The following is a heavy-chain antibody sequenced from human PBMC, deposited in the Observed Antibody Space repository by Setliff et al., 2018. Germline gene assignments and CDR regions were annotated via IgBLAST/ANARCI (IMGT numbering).Heavy chain of an antibody. V-gene: IGHV1-46*01. Sequence: KVSCKASGYTFTNNYIHWVRQAPGQGLEWLGLINPSGGYTNYAQKFQDRITLTRDTPTNTLYMELGSLRSEDTAVYFCARAHCIGGYCYYGYFQYWGQGTLVTVSS. CDR2: INPSGGYT. CDR3: ARAHCIGGYCYYGYFQY. CDR1: GYTFTNNY. J-gene: IGHJ1*01. D-gene: IGHD2-21*02.